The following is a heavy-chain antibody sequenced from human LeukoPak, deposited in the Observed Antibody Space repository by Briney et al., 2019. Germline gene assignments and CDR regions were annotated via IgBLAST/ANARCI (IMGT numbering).Heavy chain of an antibody. D-gene: IGHD3-10*01. CDR3: ASVRRGFGESSKYYSYYYMHV. V-gene: IGHV4-39*01. Sequence: SETLSLTCTVSGGSISSSSYYWGWIRQPPGRGLEWIGNIYYSGSTYYNPSLKSRVTISVDTSNNQFSLKLSAVTAADTAVYYCASVRRGFGESSKYYSYYYMHVWGNGTTVTIAS. CDR2: IYYSGST. CDR1: GGSISSSSYY. J-gene: IGHJ6*03.